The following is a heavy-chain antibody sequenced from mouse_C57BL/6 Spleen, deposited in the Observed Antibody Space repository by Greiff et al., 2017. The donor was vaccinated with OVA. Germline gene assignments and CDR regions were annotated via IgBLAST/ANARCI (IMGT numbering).Heavy chain of an antibody. Sequence: VQLQQSGAELVRPGASVTLSCKASGYTFTDYEMHWVKQTPVHGLEWIGAIDPETGGTAYNQKFKGKAILTADKSSSTAYMELRSLTSEDSAVYYCTRSEGGYYWYFDVWGTGTTVTVSS. CDR1: GYTFTDYE. CDR2: IDPETGGT. J-gene: IGHJ1*03. V-gene: IGHV1-15*01. D-gene: IGHD2-2*01. CDR3: TRSEGGYYWYFDV.